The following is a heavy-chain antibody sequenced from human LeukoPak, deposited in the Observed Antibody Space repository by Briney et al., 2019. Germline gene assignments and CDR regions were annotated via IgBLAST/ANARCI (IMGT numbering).Heavy chain of an antibody. CDR1: GFTVSSNY. V-gene: IGHV3-53*01. CDR3: ARIGHDLYQTFDS. CDR2: IYSSGDT. Sequence: GGSLRLSCAASGFTVSSNYMSWVRQAPGKGLEWVSVIYSSGDTFYADSAKGRFTISRDNSKNTLYLQMNSLRAEDTAVYYCARIGHDLYQTFDSWGHGTLITVSS. D-gene: IGHD2-2*01. J-gene: IGHJ5*01.